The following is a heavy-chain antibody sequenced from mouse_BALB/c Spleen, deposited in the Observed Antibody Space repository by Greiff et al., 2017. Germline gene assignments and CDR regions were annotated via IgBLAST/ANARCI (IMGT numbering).Heavy chain of an antibody. D-gene: IGHD2-14*01. Sequence: QVQLQQSGAELMKPGASVKISCKATGYTFSSYWIEWVKQRPGHGLEWIGEILPGSGSTNYNEKFKGKATFTADTSSNTAYMQLSSLTSEDSAVYYCARTAYYRYEGAMDYWGQGTSVTVSS. CDR1: GYTFSSYW. CDR3: ARTAYYRYEGAMDY. J-gene: IGHJ4*01. CDR2: ILPGSGST. V-gene: IGHV1-9*01.